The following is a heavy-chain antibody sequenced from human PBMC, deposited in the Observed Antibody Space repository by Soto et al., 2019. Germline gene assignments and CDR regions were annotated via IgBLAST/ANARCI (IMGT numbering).Heavy chain of an antibody. Sequence: QITLKESGPTLVEPTQTLTLTCSFSGFSLITTGVGVGWLRQAPGKALECLGIIYWDVDRRYNPSLNNRLSITNDASNNQVVLTVPYTDPVDTATYYWAHRVMYNTSWDVGWFDPWGQGTLVTVS. V-gene: IGHV2-5*02. CDR2: IYWDVDR. CDR1: GFSLITTGVG. CDR3: AHRVMYNTSWDVGWFDP. D-gene: IGHD1-1*01. J-gene: IGHJ5*02.